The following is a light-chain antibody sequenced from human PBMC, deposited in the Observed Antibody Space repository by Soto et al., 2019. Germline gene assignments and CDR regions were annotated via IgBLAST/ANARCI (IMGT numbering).Light chain of an antibody. V-gene: IGKV3-15*01. CDR2: GAS. Sequence: EIVMTQSPATLSVSPGERATLSCRASQSISNLLAWYQQKPGQAPRLLIYGASTRATGFPDRFSGSGSGTEFTLTISSLHSEDFAMYYCHQRNQFGQGTRLEIK. J-gene: IGKJ5*01. CDR1: QSISNL. CDR3: HQRNQ.